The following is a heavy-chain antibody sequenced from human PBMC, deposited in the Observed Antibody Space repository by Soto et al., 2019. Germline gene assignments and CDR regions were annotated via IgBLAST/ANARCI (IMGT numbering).Heavy chain of an antibody. Sequence: QVQLVQSGAEVKKPGSSVKVSCKASGGTFSSYAISWVRQAPGQGLEWMGGIIPIFGTANYAQKFQGRVTITADESTSTAYMELSSLRSEDTAVYYCARESGYYDSRPRHRDAFDIWGQGTMVTVSS. CDR2: IIPIFGTA. CDR3: ARESGYYDSRPRHRDAFDI. CDR1: GGTFSSYA. J-gene: IGHJ3*02. D-gene: IGHD3-22*01. V-gene: IGHV1-69*01.